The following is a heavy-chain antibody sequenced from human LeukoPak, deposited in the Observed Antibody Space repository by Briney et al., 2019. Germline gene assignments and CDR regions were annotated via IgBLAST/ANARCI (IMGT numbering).Heavy chain of an antibody. CDR1: GGTFSSYA. CDR3: ATYYYDSSGYPFDY. Sequence: ASVKVFCKASGGTFSSYAISWVRQAPGQGLEWMGRIIPILGIANYAQKFQGRVTITADKSTSTAYMELSSLRSEDTAVYYCATYYYDSSGYPFDYWGQGALVTVSS. V-gene: IGHV1-69*04. J-gene: IGHJ4*02. CDR2: IIPILGIA. D-gene: IGHD3-22*01.